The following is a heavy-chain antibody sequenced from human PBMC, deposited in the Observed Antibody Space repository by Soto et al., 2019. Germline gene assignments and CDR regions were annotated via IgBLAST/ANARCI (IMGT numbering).Heavy chain of an antibody. CDR3: ARVLYEVGMDV. Sequence: GASVKVSCKASGYTFIGYYMHWVRQAPGQGLEWMGWINPKSGGTNYAQKFQGRVTMTRDTSISTAYMELSRLRSDDTAVYYCARVLYEVGMDVWGQGTTVTV. J-gene: IGHJ6*02. V-gene: IGHV1-2*02. CDR1: GYTFIGYY. D-gene: IGHD2-15*01. CDR2: INPKSGGT.